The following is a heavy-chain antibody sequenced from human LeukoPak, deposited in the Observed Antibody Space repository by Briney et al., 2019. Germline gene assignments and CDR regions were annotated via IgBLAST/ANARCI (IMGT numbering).Heavy chain of an antibody. V-gene: IGHV1-18*01. D-gene: IGHD1-26*01. Sequence: ASVKVSCTASGYTFTSYGISWVRQAPGQGLEWMGWISAYNGNTNYAQKLQGRVTMTTDTSTSTAYMELRSLRSDDTAVYYCARDSGSYYDRGKFDYWGQGTLVTVSS. CDR1: GYTFTSYG. CDR2: ISAYNGNT. J-gene: IGHJ4*02. CDR3: ARDSGSYYDRGKFDY.